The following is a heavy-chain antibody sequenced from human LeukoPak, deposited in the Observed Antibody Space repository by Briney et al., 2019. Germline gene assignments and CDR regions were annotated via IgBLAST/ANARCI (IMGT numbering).Heavy chain of an antibody. CDR1: GYTFTGYY. Sequence: SVKVSCMASGYTFTGYYMHWVRQAPGQGLEWMGGIIPIFGTANYAQKFQGRVTITTDESTSTAYMELSSLRSEDTAVYYCAREGGYYRSRFLGPWGQGTLVTVSS. V-gene: IGHV1-69*05. J-gene: IGHJ5*02. CDR3: AREGGYYRSRFLGP. CDR2: IIPIFGTA. D-gene: IGHD3-22*01.